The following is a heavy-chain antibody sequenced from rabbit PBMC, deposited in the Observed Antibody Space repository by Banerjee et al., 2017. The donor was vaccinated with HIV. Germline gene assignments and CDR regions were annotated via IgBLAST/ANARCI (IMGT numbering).Heavy chain of an antibody. Sequence: QEQLVESGGGLVKPGASLTLTCTASGIDFSSYYCMCWVRQAPGKGLELIACLHTGSSVSAYYASWAKGRFTISKTSSTTVTLQMTSLTAADTATYFCARSYSYTYGDGVYAPYGMDLWGPGTLVTVS. J-gene: IGHJ6*01. CDR3: ARSYSYTYGDGVYAPYGMDL. CDR2: LHTGSSVSA. CDR1: GIDFSSYYC. V-gene: IGHV1S45*01. D-gene: IGHD6-1*01.